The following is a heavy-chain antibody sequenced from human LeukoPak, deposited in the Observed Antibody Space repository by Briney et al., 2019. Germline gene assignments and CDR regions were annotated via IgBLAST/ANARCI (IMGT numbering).Heavy chain of an antibody. D-gene: IGHD3-10*01. CDR1: GFNFNIYE. CDR3: AKLAKYFYGSETYYFFEH. V-gene: IGHV3-48*03. J-gene: IGHJ4*02. CDR2: ISSSDSTI. Sequence: GGSLRLSCAASGFNFNIYEMNWVRQAPGKGLEWVSYISSSDSTIYYADSVKGRFTISRDNAKNSLYLQMNSLRVEDTAMYYCAKLAKYFYGSETYYFFEHWGQGTPVTASS.